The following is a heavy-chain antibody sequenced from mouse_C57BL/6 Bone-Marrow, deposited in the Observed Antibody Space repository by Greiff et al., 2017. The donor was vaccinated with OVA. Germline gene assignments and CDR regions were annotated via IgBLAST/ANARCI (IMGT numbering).Heavy chain of an antibody. D-gene: IGHD2-5*01. V-gene: IGHV2-2*01. Sequence: VQLQQSGPGLVQPSQSLSITCTVSGFSLTSYGVHWVRQSPGKGLEWLGVIWSGGSTDYNAAFISRRSISKDNSKSQVFFKMNSLQADDTAIYYCATSYYSKDYAMDYWGQGTSVTVSS. J-gene: IGHJ4*01. CDR3: ATSYYSKDYAMDY. CDR2: IWSGGST. CDR1: GFSLTSYG.